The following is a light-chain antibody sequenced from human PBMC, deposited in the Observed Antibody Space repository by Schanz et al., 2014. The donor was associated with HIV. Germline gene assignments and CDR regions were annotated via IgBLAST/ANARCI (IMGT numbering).Light chain of an antibody. Sequence: DIQMTQSPSTLSASVGDRVTITCRASQSLDRWLAWYQQKPGQAPKLLIYRASSLESGVPSRFSGSGSGTEFTLTISSLQPDDFATYYCQQYNSYLYTFGQGTKLEIK. V-gene: IGKV1-5*03. CDR1: QSLDRW. CDR2: RAS. CDR3: QQYNSYLYT. J-gene: IGKJ2*01.